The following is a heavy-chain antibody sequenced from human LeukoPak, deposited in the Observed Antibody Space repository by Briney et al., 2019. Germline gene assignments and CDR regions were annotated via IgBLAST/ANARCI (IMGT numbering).Heavy chain of an antibody. J-gene: IGHJ3*02. V-gene: IGHV3-15*01. CDR3: ARDSGNYFDAFDI. CDR2: IRSKTDGGTT. CDR1: GFTFSNAW. Sequence: PGGSLRLSCAASGFTFSNAWMSWVRQAPGKGLEWVGRIRSKTDGGTTDYAAPVKGRFTISRDNAKNSLYLQMNSLRAEDTAVYYCARDSGNYFDAFDIWGQGTMVTVSS. D-gene: IGHD1-26*01.